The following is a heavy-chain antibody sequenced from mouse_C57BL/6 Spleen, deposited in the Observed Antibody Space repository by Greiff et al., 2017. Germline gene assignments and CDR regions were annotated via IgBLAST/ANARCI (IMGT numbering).Heavy chain of an antibody. CDR3: GSTAQAIYAMDY. V-gene: IGHV1-61*01. D-gene: IGHD3-2*02. CDR2: IYPSDSET. CDR1: GYTFTSYW. Sequence: QVQLQQPGAELVRPGSSVKLSCKASGYTFTSYWMDWVKRRPGQGLEWIGNIYPSDSETHYNQKFKVKATLAVDKSSSPAYMQLSSLTSGDSAVYYCGSTAQAIYAMDYWGQGTSVTVSS. J-gene: IGHJ4*01.